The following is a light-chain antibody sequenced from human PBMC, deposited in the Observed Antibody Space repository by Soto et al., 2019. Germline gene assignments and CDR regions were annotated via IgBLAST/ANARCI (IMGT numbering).Light chain of an antibody. J-gene: IGKJ5*01. CDR1: QSISDT. V-gene: IGKV3D-15*01. Sequence: VKKHRSGSSPLSPGRRATLSCRASQSISDTLAWYQQKPGQAPRLLIYSASNRATGIPARFSGSGSGTEFTLTINSLQSEDFVVYCCPQYDNWPLSCGQGTRLDNK. CDR2: SAS. CDR3: PQYDNWPLS.